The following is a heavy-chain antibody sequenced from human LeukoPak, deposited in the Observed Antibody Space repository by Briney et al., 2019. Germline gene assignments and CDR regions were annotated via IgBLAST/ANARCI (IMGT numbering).Heavy chain of an antibody. CDR1: GFTFSSYE. CDR3: ARAHFYDSSAFDY. Sequence: GGSLRLSCAASGFTFSSYEMNWVRQAPGKGLEWISYISSRGTSIHHADSVKGRFTISRDNAKNSLYLQMNSLRAEDTAVYYCARAHFYDSSAFDYWGQGTLVTVSS. CDR2: ISSRGTSI. J-gene: IGHJ4*02. V-gene: IGHV3-48*03. D-gene: IGHD3-22*01.